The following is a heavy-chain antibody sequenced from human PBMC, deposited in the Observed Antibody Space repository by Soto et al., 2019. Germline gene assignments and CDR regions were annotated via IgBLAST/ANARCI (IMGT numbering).Heavy chain of an antibody. D-gene: IGHD2-15*01. V-gene: IGHV4-34*01. CDR1: DESFSGYY. J-gene: IGHJ5*02. CDR3: ARVLVAATGGWFDP. CDR2: INHSGST. Sequence: QVQLQQWGAGLLKPSETLSLTCAVYDESFSGYYWSWIRQPPEKGLEWIGEINHSGSTNYNPSLKSRVTISVDTSKSHVSLKLSSVTAADTAVYYCARVLVAATGGWFDPWGQGTLVTVSS.